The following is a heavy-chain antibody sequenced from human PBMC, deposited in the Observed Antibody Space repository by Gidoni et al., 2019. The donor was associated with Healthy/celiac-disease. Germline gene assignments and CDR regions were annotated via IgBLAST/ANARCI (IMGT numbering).Heavy chain of an antibody. D-gene: IGHD3-10*01. CDR1: GFTFSSYS. CDR3: ARDQAITMVRGSEAFDI. CDR2: ISSSSSTI. Sequence: EVQLVESGGGLVQPGGSLRLYCAASGFTFSSYSMNWVRQAPGKGLEWVSYISSSSSTIYYADSVKGRFTISRDNAKNSLYLQMNSLRDEDTAVYYCARDQAITMVRGSEAFDIWGQGTMVTVSS. V-gene: IGHV3-48*02. J-gene: IGHJ3*02.